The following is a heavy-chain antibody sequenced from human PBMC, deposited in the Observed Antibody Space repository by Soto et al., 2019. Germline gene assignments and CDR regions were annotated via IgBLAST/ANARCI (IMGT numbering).Heavy chain of an antibody. V-gene: IGHV4-59*01. CDR1: GGPISSYY. J-gene: IGHJ4*02. D-gene: IGHD4-17*01. CDR3: ARRYGASFDY. Sequence: PPETLSLTCSVSGGPISSYYWSWIRQPPGKGLEWIGYIYYSGSTNYNPSLKRRVTISVDTYKNQFSLKLSSVTAADTAVYYCARRYGASFDYWGQGTLVTVSS. CDR2: IYYSGST.